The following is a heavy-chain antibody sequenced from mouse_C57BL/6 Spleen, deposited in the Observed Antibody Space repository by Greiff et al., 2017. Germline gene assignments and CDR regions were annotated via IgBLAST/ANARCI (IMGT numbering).Heavy chain of an antibody. CDR1: GFTFSDYY. CDR3: ARFYSNYDWYFDV. J-gene: IGHJ1*03. Sequence: EVQRVESEGGLVQPGSSMKLSCTASGFTFSDYYMAWVRQVPEKGLEWVANINYDGSSTYYLDSLKSRFIISRDNAKNILYLQMSSLKSEDTATYDCARFYSNYDWYFDVWGTGTTVTVSS. D-gene: IGHD2-5*01. CDR2: INYDGSST. V-gene: IGHV5-16*01.